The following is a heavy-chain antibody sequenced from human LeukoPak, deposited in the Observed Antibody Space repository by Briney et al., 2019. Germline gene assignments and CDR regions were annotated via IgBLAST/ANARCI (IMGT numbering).Heavy chain of an antibody. J-gene: IGHJ4*02. CDR1: GFTFSSYS. CDR2: ISSSSSYI. V-gene: IGHV3-21*04. D-gene: IGHD1-26*01. Sequence: GGSLRLSCAASGFTFSSYSMNWVRQAPGKGLEWVSSISSSSSYIYYADSVKGRFTISRDNAKNSLYLQMNDLRAEDTAVYYCARRRDSGSLQHFDYWGQGTLVTVSS. CDR3: ARRRDSGSLQHFDY.